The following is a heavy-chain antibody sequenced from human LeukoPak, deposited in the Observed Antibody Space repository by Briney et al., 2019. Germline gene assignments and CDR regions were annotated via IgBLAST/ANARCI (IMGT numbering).Heavy chain of an antibody. D-gene: IGHD3-22*01. V-gene: IGHV3-30-3*01. CDR1: GFTSSCYV. CDR3: ARSPPIYYYDSSGYYYFPYCNVMDV. J-gene: IGHJ3*01. CDR2: ISYDGSNK. Sequence: GRSLRPSSAASGFTSSCYVMHLLRQAPGKGLEWVAVISYDGSNKYYADSVKGRFTISRDNSKNTLYLQMNSLRAEDTAVCYCARSPPIYYYDSSGYYYFPYCNVMDVWGQGKSVTVSS.